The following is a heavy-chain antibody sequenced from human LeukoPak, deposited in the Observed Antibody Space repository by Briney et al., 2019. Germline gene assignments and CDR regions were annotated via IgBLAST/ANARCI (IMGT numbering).Heavy chain of an antibody. CDR1: GGSISSYY. CDR2: IYTSGST. Sequence: SETLSLTCTVSGGSISSYYWSWIRQPAGKGLEWIGRIYTSGSTNYNPSLKSRVTMPVDTSKNQFSLKLSSVTAADTAVYYCARELKVDTIAGNYYYYGMDVWGQGTTVTVSS. CDR3: ARELKVDTIAGNYYYYGMDV. V-gene: IGHV4-4*07. D-gene: IGHD3-3*01. J-gene: IGHJ6*02.